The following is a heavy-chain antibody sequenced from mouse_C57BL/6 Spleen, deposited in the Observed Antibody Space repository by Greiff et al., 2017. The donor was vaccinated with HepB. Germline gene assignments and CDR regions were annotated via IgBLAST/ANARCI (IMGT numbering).Heavy chain of an antibody. CDR1: GFTFSDYG. CDR3: ARRRVYYYGSRGYYAMDY. D-gene: IGHD1-1*01. J-gene: IGHJ4*01. Sequence: EVKLVESGGGLVKPGGSLKLSCAASGFTFSDYGMHWVRQAPEKGLEWVAYISSGSSTIYYADTVKGRFTISRDNAKNTLFLQMTSLRSEDTAMYYCARRRVYYYGSRGYYAMDYWGQGTSVTVSS. V-gene: IGHV5-17*01. CDR2: ISSGSSTI.